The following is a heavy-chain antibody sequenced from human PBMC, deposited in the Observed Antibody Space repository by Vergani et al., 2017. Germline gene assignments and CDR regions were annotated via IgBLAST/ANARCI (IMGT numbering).Heavy chain of an antibody. J-gene: IGHJ5*02. CDR3: ARLLYVTGWFDP. Sequence: QVQLQESGPGLVKPSETLSLTCTVSGGSVSSGSYYWSWIRQPAGKGLEWIGYIYYSGSTNYHPSLKSRVTISVDTSKNQFSLKLSSVTAADTAVYYCARLLYVTGWFDPWGQGTLVTVSS. CDR1: GGSVSSGSYY. D-gene: IGHD2-8*01. V-gene: IGHV4-61*10. CDR2: IYYSGST.